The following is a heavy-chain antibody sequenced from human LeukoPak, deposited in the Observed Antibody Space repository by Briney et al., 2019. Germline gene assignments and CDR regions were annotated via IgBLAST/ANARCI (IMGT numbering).Heavy chain of an antibody. CDR2: IYWDDDK. CDR3: ALSKGGSGWYQTRDAFDI. J-gene: IGHJ3*02. V-gene: IGHV2-5*02. D-gene: IGHD6-19*01. Sequence: ESGPTLVKPTQTLTLTCTFSGFSLSTSGVGVGWIRQPPGKALEWLALIYWDDDKRYSPSLKSRLTITKDTSKNQVVLTMTNMDPVDTATYYCALSKGGSGWYQTRDAFDIWGQGTMVTVSS. CDR1: GFSLSTSGVG.